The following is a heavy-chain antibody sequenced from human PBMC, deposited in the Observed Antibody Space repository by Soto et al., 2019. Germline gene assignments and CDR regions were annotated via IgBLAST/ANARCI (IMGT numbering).Heavy chain of an antibody. J-gene: IGHJ1*01. CDR1: GYNFFDYG. V-gene: IGHV1-18*01. CDR3: ARGRTVSSIGPLLV. D-gene: IGHD1-1*01. CDR2: VSPKSGNT. Sequence: QIQLVQSGAEVKKPGASVKVSCKASGYNFFDYGVSWVRQAPGQGLEWMGWVSPKSGNTDYARKVQGRVTMTTDISTSTAYMELRGLISADTGVYYCARGRTVSSIGPLLVWGQGTLVSFSS.